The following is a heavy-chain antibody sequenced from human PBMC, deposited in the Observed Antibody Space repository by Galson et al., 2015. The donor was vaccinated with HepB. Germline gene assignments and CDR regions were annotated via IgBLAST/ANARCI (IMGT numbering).Heavy chain of an antibody. CDR2: IIPNSGGT. CDR3: ARGVLPPALDY. CDR1: GYTFSVYY. V-gene: IGHV1-2*02. Sequence: SVKVSCKASGYTFSVYYIHWVRQAPGQGLEWMGWIIPNSGGTTYSQKFQGRVTMTRDTSIHTAYMELSSLRSDDAAVYYCARGVLPPALDYWGQGTLVTVSS. J-gene: IGHJ4*02. D-gene: IGHD2-2*01.